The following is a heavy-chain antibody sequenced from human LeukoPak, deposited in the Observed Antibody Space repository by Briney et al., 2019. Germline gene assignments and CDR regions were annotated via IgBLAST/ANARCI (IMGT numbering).Heavy chain of an antibody. CDR2: ISTDGYTT. J-gene: IGHJ4*02. V-gene: IGHV3-74*01. D-gene: IGHD2-15*01. Sequence: GGSLRLSCAASGLAFSAYKMHWVRQAPRKGLVWVSRISTDGYTTNYADFVQGRFTASRDNTKNTWSLEMNSLRAEDTAVYYCVVGGSPGYWGQGTLVTVSS. CDR1: GLAFSAYK. CDR3: VVGGSPGY.